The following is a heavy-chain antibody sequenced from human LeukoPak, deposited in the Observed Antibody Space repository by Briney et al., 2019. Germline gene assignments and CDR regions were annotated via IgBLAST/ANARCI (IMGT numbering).Heavy chain of an antibody. D-gene: IGHD2-2*02. V-gene: IGHV5-51*01. J-gene: IGHJ4*02. Sequence: GGSLQISCQGTGYIFTSYWIGGGRPVPGKGLGGMGIIYPGEYDTRYSPSFQGQITISADKSISTAYLQWSSLQASDTAMYYCAIAGDSSTSCYRCFDYWGQGTLVTVSS. CDR1: GYIFTSYW. CDR2: IYPGEYDT. CDR3: AIAGDSSTSCYRCFDY.